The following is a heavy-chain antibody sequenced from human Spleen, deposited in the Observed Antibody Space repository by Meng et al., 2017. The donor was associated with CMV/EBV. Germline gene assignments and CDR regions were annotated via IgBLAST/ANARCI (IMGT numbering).Heavy chain of an antibody. CDR3: ARDRVGGFYVDY. Sequence: SETLSLTCTVSGSSVNSGSYYWSWIRQPPGKGLEWIGYIYYSGSTNYNPSLKSRVTISVDTSKNQFSLKLSSVTAADTAMYYCARDRVGGFYVDYWARERWSPSPQ. CDR2: IYYSGST. D-gene: IGHD3-10*01. CDR1: GSSVNSGSYY. V-gene: IGHV4-61*01. J-gene: IGHJ4*02.